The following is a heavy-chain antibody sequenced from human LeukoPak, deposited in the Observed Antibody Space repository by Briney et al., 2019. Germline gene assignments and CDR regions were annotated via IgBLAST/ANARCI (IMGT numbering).Heavy chain of an antibody. CDR1: GYSISSGYY. J-gene: IGHJ5*02. CDR2: IYPSGST. CDR3: ATSHDVKTAPYDL. D-gene: IGHD2-21*01. Sequence: SETLSLTCSVSGYSISSGYYWGWIRQPPGKGLEWIGYIYPSGSTDYNPSLKSRVTMSVDTSKNQLSMELRFLTAADTAVYYCATSHDVKTAPYDLWGQGTLVTVSS. V-gene: IGHV4-38-2*02.